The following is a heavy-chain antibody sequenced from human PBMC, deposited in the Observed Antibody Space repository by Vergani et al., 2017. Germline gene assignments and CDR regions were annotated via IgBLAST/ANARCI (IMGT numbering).Heavy chain of an antibody. V-gene: IGHV5-51*01. J-gene: IGHJ4*02. CDR3: ARHTTYTDS. D-gene: IGHD1-1*01. CDR2: IYPADSDT. CDR1: EYSFGNYW. Sequence: EVELVQSGPEMRKPGESLKISCKGSEYSFGNYWIGWVRQMPGKGLEWMGIIYPADSDTRYSPSFQGQVTISADKSISTAFLHWDSLNASDTALYYCARHTTYTDSWGQGTLVTVSS.